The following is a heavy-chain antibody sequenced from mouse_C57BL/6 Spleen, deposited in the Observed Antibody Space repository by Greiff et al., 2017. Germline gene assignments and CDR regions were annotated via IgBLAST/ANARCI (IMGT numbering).Heavy chain of an antibody. V-gene: IGHV1-9*01. D-gene: IGHD1-1*01. CDR2: ILPGSGST. Sequence: QVQLQQSGAELMMPGASVKLSCKATGYTFTGYWIEWVKQRPGHGLEWIGEILPGSGSTNYNEKFKGKATFTADTSSNPAYMQLSCLTTEDSTIYYCTIHLVTTVVASPFAYWGQGTLVTVSA. CDR3: TIHLVTTVVASPFAY. CDR1: GYTFTGYW. J-gene: IGHJ3*01.